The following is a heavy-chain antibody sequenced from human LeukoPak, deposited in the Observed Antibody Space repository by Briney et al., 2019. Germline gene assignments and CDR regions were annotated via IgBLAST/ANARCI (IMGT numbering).Heavy chain of an antibody. Sequence: GGSLRLSCAASGFTFSRHSMHWVRQAPGKGLDWVVMILYHGNEKYYADSVKGRVTVSRDNSKNTLVLQMNSLRGEDTAVYYCAREGYNFRGMDVWGQGTTVTVSS. CDR1: GFTFSRHS. D-gene: IGHD5-24*01. CDR2: ILYHGNEK. V-gene: IGHV3-30*04. J-gene: IGHJ6*02. CDR3: AREGYNFRGMDV.